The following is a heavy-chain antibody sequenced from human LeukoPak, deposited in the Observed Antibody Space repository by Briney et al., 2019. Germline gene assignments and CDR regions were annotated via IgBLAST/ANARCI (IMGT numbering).Heavy chain of an antibody. CDR2: ISGDGDST. Sequence: GGSLRLSCAASGFTFDDYVMHWVRQGPGKGLEWVSLISGDGDSTRYADSVKGRFTISRDNIKNSLYLQMNSLRTEDTAFYYCVKDMRCSGGDCYGPGDYWGQRTLVTVSP. V-gene: IGHV3-43*02. D-gene: IGHD2-21*02. CDR3: VKDMRCSGGDCYGPGDY. CDR1: GFTFDDYV. J-gene: IGHJ4*02.